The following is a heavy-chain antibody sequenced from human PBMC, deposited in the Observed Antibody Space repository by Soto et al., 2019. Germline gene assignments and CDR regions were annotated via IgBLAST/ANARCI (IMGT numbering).Heavy chain of an antibody. CDR1: GFTFSDYY. CDR3: ARDLSSSSGDY. CDR2: ISSSSSYT. Sequence: XGSLILSCAASGFTFSDYYMSWIRQAPGKGLEWVSYISSSSSYTNYADSVKGRFTISRDNAKNSLYLQMNSLRAEDTAVYYCARDLSSSSGDYWGQGTLVTVSS. D-gene: IGHD6-6*01. V-gene: IGHV3-11*06. J-gene: IGHJ4*02.